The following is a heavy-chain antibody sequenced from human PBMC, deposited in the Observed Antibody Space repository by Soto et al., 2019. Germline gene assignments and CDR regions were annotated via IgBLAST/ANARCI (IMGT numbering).Heavy chain of an antibody. CDR1: GFTFSSYS. CDR3: ARKLGSYSDY. J-gene: IGHJ4*02. CDR2: ISSSSRYI. D-gene: IGHD1-26*01. Sequence: EVQLVESGGGLVKPGGSLRLSCAASGFTFSSYSMNWVRQAPGKGLEWVSSISSSSRYIYYADSVKGRFTISRDNAKNSLYLQMNSLRAEDTAVYYCARKLGSYSDYWGQGTLVTVSS. V-gene: IGHV3-21*01.